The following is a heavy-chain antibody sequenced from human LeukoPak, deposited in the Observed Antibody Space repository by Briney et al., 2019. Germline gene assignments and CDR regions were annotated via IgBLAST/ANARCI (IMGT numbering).Heavy chain of an antibody. V-gene: IGHV3-23*01. Sequence: GGSLRLSCAASGFTFSSYAMSWVRQAPGKGLEWVSTISGSGGSTYYADSVKGRFTISRDNSKNTLYLQMNSLRAEDTAVYYCAKVKAGSIVATKDYWGQGTLVTVSS. CDR2: ISGSGGST. J-gene: IGHJ4*02. D-gene: IGHD5-12*01. CDR1: GFTFSSYA. CDR3: AKVKAGSIVATKDY.